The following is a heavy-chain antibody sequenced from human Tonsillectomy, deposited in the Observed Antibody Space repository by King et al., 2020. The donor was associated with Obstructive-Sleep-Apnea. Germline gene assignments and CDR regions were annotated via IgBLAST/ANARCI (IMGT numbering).Heavy chain of an antibody. V-gene: IGHV3-30*02. CDR2: ISYDETKQ. D-gene: IGHD5-24*01. J-gene: IGHJ6*01. Sequence: QVQLVESGGGVVQPGGSLRLSCTASGFTFSRYGIHWVRQAPGKGPEWVAVISYDETKQYYVDSVKGRFTISRDNSNNTVFLQMNSLTPEDTAVYYCAKVLAPTLPTSLYPAAMQVWGRGTTVSVSS. CDR3: AKVLAPTLPTSLYPAAMQV. CDR1: GFTFSRYG.